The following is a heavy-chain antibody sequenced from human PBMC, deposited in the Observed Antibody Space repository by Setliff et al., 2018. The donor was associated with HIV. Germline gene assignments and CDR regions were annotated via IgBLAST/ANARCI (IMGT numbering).Heavy chain of an antibody. V-gene: IGHV3-53*01. Sequence: GGSLRLSCAASGLTDTYNYMSWVRQAPGKGLEWVSVIYAGGSTYYADSVKGRFTISRDNSKNMLYLQMNSLRAEDTAVYYCAKDSEGGYTYGAYDYWGQGTLVTVSS. D-gene: IGHD5-18*01. CDR1: GLTDTYNY. CDR2: IYAGGST. J-gene: IGHJ4*02. CDR3: AKDSEGGYTYGAYDY.